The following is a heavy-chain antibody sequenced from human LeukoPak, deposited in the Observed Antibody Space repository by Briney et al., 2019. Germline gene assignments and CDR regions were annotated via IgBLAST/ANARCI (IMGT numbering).Heavy chain of an antibody. D-gene: IGHD3-10*01. J-gene: IGHJ4*02. CDR1: GFTFSDYY. CDR2: ISSSGRTI. V-gene: IGHV3-11*01. Sequence: GGSLRLSCAASGFTFSDYYMSWIRQAPRKGLEWLSYISSSGRTISYADSVKGRFTISRDNAKNSLYLQMNSLRAEDTAVYYCARGRWFGELVLSYWGQGTLVTVSS. CDR3: ARGRWFGELVLSY.